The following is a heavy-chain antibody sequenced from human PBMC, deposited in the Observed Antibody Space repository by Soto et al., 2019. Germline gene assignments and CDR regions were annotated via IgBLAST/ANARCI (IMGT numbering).Heavy chain of an antibody. Sequence: QVQLLQSGAEVKKPGASVKVSCKASGYTFTNYGITWVRQAPGQGLEWMGWISAYNGDTHYTQRLQGRVTMTTDTSASTAYMGLRGLRSDDTAVYYCARVRRLVGYFYYYMDVWGKGTTVTVSS. CDR1: GYTFTNYG. V-gene: IGHV1-18*01. CDR2: ISAYNGDT. CDR3: ARVRRLVGYFYYYMDV. J-gene: IGHJ6*03. D-gene: IGHD6-6*01.